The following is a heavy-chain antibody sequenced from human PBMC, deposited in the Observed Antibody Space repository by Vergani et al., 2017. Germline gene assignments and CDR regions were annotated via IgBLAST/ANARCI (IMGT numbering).Heavy chain of an antibody. D-gene: IGHD4-17*01. J-gene: IGHJ3*02. Sequence: LVESGGGLVQPGGSLRLSCAASSFSVSSHYMTWVRQAPGKGLEWVSTINIGGRTSYADSVKGRLTLTRDDSKNTLHLQMNSLRPEDTAVYYCARGMTTETTDLDGFDIWGQGTMVCVSS. CDR3: ARGMTTETTDLDGFDI. V-gene: IGHV3-66*02. CDR1: SFSVSSHY. CDR2: INIGGRT.